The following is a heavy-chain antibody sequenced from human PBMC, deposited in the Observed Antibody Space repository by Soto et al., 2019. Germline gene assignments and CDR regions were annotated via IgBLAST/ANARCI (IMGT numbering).Heavy chain of an antibody. Sequence: GASVEVSCKTSGYTFTGYYMHWVLQAPGQGLEWMGWINPKSGGTDYAQKFQGRVSMTRDTSSSSAYMELSSLRSDDTAVYYCAKANSGDDDEFDYWGQGTQVTVSS. D-gene: IGHD5-12*01. CDR2: INPKSGGT. CDR3: AKANSGDDDEFDY. J-gene: IGHJ4*02. V-gene: IGHV1-2*02. CDR1: GYTFTGYY.